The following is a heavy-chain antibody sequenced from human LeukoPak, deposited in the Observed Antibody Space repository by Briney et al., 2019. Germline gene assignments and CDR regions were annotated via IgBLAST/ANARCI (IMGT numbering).Heavy chain of an antibody. CDR2: FDPEDGET. CDR1: GYTLTELS. CDR3: ATGGVSAASGKPGYYYYYGMDV. D-gene: IGHD6-25*01. J-gene: IGHJ6*02. Sequence: ASVKVSCKVSGYTLTELSIHWVRQAPGKGLDWMGGFDPEDGETIYAQKFQGRVTMTEDTSTDTAYMELSSLRSEDTAVYYCATGGVSAASGKPGYYYYYGMDVWGQGTTVTVSS. V-gene: IGHV1-24*01.